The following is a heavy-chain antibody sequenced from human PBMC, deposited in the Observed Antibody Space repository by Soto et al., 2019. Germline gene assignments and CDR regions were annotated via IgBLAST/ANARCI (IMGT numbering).Heavy chain of an antibody. D-gene: IGHD4-17*01. J-gene: IGHJ4*02. CDR1: GFTFSTYG. V-gene: IGHV3-30*18. CDR2: ISSDGSEK. CDR3: AKGAVTTSLYYFDY. Sequence: QVQLVESGGGVVQPGRSLRLSCAASGFTFSTYGVHWVRQAPGKGLEWVAVISSDGSEKYYAGSVKGRVSISRNDSKSTLYLQTDSLRAEDTAVYYCAKGAVTTSLYYFDYWGQGTLVTVSS.